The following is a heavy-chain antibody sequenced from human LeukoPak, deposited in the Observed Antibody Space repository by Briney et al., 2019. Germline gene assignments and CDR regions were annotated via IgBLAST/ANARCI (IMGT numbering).Heavy chain of an antibody. CDR1: GYPFPSYG. D-gene: IGHD5/OR15-5a*01. V-gene: IGHV1-18*01. J-gene: IGHJ4*02. CDR3: AILTPPGSTKALDY. Sequence: ASVKVSCKSSGYPFPSYGISWVRQAPGQGLEWMGWISTYNDKTNYAQNLQGRVTMTTDTSTTTGYMELRSLRSDDTAVYYCAILTPPGSTKALDYWGQGTLVTVSS. CDR2: ISTYNDKT.